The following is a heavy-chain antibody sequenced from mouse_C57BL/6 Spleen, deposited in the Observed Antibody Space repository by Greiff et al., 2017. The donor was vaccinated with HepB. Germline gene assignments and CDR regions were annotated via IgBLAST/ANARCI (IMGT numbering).Heavy chain of an antibody. J-gene: IGHJ3*01. CDR1: GYAFTNYL. D-gene: IGHD2-3*01. V-gene: IGHV1-54*01. CDR3: ARSGYDHGESWFAY. Sequence: QVQLKESGAELVRPGTSVKVSCKASGYAFTNYLIEWVKQRPGQGLEWIGVINPGSGGTNYNEKFKGKATLTADKSSSTAYMQLSSLTSEASAVYFCARSGYDHGESWFAYWGQGTLVTVSA. CDR2: INPGSGGT.